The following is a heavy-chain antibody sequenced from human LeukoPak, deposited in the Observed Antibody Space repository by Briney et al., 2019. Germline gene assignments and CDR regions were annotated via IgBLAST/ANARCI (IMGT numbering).Heavy chain of an antibody. CDR3: ARDADY. CDR1: GFTVSSNY. J-gene: IGHJ4*02. Sequence: GGSLTLSCAASGFTVSSNYMSWVRQAPGKGLEWVSVIYSGGSTYYADSVKGRFTISRDNSKNTLYLQMNSLRAEDTAVYYCARDADYWGQGTLVTVSS. V-gene: IGHV3-66*02. CDR2: IYSGGST.